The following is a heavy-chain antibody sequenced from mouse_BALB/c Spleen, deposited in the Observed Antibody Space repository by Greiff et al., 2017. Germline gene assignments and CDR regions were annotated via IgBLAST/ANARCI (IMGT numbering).Heavy chain of an antibody. D-gene: IGHD2-10*01. V-gene: IGHV3-2*02. Sequence: EVKLQESGPGLVKPSQSLSLTCTVTGYSITSDYAWNWIRQFPGNKLEWMGYISYSGSTSYNPSLKSRISITRDTSKNQFFLQLNSVTTEDTATYYCARDPSYYYFDYWGQGTTLTVSS. CDR2: ISYSGST. CDR3: ARDPSYYYFDY. J-gene: IGHJ2*01. CDR1: GYSITSDYA.